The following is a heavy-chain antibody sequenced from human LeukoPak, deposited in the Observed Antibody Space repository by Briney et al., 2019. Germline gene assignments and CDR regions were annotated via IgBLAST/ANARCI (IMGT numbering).Heavy chain of an antibody. J-gene: IGHJ4*02. CDR3: AREGNALVGATGWGYYFDY. D-gene: IGHD1-26*01. CDR1: GGSISSSNW. V-gene: IGHV4-4*02. Sequence: SGTLSLTCAVSGGSISSSNWWSWVRQPPGKGLEWIGEIYHSGSTYYNPSLKSRVTISVDTSKNQFSLKLSSVTAADTAVYYCAREGNALVGATGWGYYFDYWGQGTLVTVSS. CDR2: IYHSGST.